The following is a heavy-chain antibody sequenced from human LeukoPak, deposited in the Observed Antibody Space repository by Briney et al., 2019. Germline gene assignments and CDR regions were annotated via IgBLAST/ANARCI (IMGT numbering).Heavy chain of an antibody. CDR2: IYSGGST. J-gene: IGHJ4*02. V-gene: IGHV3-66*02. D-gene: IGHD6-13*01. CDR3: ARDGGTHSSRPIGY. Sequence: PGGSLRLSCAASGFTVSSNYMSWVRQAPGKGLEWVSVIYSGGSTYYADSVKGRFTISRDNSKNTLYLQMNSLRAEDTAVYYCARDGGTHSSRPIGYWGQGTLVTVSS. CDR1: GFTVSSNY.